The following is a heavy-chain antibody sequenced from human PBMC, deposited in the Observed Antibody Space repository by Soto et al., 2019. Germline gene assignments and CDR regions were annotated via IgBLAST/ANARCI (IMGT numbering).Heavy chain of an antibody. CDR2: MNPNSGNT. V-gene: IGHV1-8*01. CDR1: GYTFTSYD. Sequence: GASVKVSCKASGYTFTSYDINWVRQATGQGLEWMGWMNPNSGNTGYAQKFQGRVTMTRNTSISTAYMELSSLRSEDTAVYYCARDSELRFLEWPNDGFDPWGQGTLVTVSS. J-gene: IGHJ5*02. CDR3: ARDSELRFLEWPNDGFDP. D-gene: IGHD3-3*01.